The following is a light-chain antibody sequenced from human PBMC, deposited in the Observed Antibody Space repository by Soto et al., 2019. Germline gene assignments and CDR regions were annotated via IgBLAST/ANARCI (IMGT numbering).Light chain of an antibody. J-gene: IGKJ2*01. Sequence: EIVMTQSPATLSLSPRELAALSCRASQSINSELAWYQQKPGQPPRLLIYGASTRATGVPARFTGSESGSEFTLTISGLQAEDFAVYYCQQGHNWPLTFGQGTRLEI. CDR2: GAS. CDR1: QSINSE. CDR3: QQGHNWPLT. V-gene: IGKV3-15*01.